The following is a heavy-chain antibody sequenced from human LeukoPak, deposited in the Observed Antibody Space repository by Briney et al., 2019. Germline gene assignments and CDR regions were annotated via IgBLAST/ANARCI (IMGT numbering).Heavy chain of an antibody. Sequence: SETLSLTCTVSGGPIRYYYWSWIRQSPGKGLEWIGYIYYNGSTNYNPSLKSRVTISVDMSKNQFSLKMSSVTAADTAVYYCARKGGLFDYWGQGRLVTVSS. V-gene: IGHV4-59*01. CDR1: GGPIRYYY. J-gene: IGHJ4*02. CDR2: IYYNGST. D-gene: IGHD2-15*01. CDR3: ARKGGLFDY.